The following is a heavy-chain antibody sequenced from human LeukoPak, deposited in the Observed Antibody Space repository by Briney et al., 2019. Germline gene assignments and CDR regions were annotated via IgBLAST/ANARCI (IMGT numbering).Heavy chain of an antibody. CDR2: IYYSGST. J-gene: IGHJ4*02. D-gene: IGHD3-22*01. V-gene: IGHV4-59*01. Sequence: SETLSLTCTVSGGSISSYYWSWIRQPPGKGLEWIGYIYYSGSTNYNPSLKSRVTISVDTSKNQFSLKLSSVTAADTAVYYCARGVDSSGYLNNWGQGTLVTVSS. CDR3: ARGVDSSGYLNN. CDR1: GGSISSYY.